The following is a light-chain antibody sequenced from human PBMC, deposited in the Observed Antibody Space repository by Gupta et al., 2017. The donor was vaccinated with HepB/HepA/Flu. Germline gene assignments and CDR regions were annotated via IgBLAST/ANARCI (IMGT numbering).Light chain of an antibody. Sequence: DIQVTQSPSSLSASVGDRVTITCLASQGISNYLAWFQQKPGKAPKSLIYAAYRLQTGVPSNFSGSGSGTDFTLTISSLQPEDFAHYYCQQYDSYPITFGRGTRLEIK. CDR2: AAY. CDR3: QQYDSYPIT. CDR1: QGISNY. V-gene: IGKV1-16*02. J-gene: IGKJ4*01.